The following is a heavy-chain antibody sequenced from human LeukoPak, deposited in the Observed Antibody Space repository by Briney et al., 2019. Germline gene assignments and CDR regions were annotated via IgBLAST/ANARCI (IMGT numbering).Heavy chain of an antibody. V-gene: IGHV3-30*03. CDR2: ISFDGSNK. CDR1: GFTFRSYS. CDR3: ARPYSGSYYRQVDY. J-gene: IGHJ4*02. Sequence: GGSLRLSCAASGFTFRSYSMNWVRQAPGKGLEWVAAISFDGSNKYYADSVKGRFTISRDNSQNTLYLQLNTLRTEDTAVYFCARPYSGSYYRQVDYWGQGTLVTVSS. D-gene: IGHD1-26*01.